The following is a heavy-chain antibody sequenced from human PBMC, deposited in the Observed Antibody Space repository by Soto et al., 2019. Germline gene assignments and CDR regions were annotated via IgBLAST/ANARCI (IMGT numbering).Heavy chain of an antibody. D-gene: IGHD2-2*01. V-gene: IGHV3-23*01. CDR3: VKGSDCSSFSCFARIDY. J-gene: IGHJ4*02. CDR1: GFTFSSYA. CDR2: ISGSGGTT. Sequence: PGGSLRLSCAASGFTFSSYAMNWVRQAPGKGLEWVSIISGSGGTTYYTDFVKGRFTISRDNSKNTLYLQMSSLRAEDTAVYYCVKGSDCSSFSCFARIDYWGQGTLVTVSS.